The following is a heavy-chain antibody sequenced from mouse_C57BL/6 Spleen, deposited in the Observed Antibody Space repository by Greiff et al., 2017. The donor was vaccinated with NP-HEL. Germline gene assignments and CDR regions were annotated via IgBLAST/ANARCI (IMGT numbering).Heavy chain of an antibody. Sequence: DVHLVESGGGLVQPGGSLKLSCAASGFTFSDYYMYWVRQTPEKRLEWVAYISNGGGSTYYPDTVKGRFTISRDNAKNTLYLQMSRLKSEDTAMYYCARLELRYYAMDYWGQGTSVTVSS. CDR2: ISNGGGST. V-gene: IGHV5-12*01. J-gene: IGHJ4*01. CDR3: ARLELRYYAMDY. CDR1: GFTFSDYY. D-gene: IGHD2-4*01.